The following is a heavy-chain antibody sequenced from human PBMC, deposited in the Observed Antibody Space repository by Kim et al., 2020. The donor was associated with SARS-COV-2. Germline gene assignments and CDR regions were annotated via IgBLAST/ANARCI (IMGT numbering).Heavy chain of an antibody. CDR1: GFSINHYW. CDR3: IREGPNNYHYGLDV. V-gene: IGHV3-74*01. CDR2: IDSDGKSI. Sequence: GGSLRLSCAASGFSINHYWMHWVRQAPGKGLVWVSRIDSDGKSINYADSVKGRFTTSRDNAKDTLFLQMSSLTVEDTAVYYCIREGPNNYHYGLDVWGQG. J-gene: IGHJ6*02. D-gene: IGHD2-8*01.